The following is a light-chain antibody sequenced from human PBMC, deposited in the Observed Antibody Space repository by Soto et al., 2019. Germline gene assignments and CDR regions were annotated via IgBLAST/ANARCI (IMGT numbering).Light chain of an antibody. CDR3: VSYTSSTTYV. Sequence: QSALTPAASVSDSPGQSITISCTGTSSDVGGSNFVSWYQQHPGKPPKLIIYDVANRPSGVSNRFSGSKSGSTASLIISRLQTEDEADYYCVSYTSSTTYVFGTGTKVTVL. V-gene: IGLV2-14*03. CDR2: DVA. J-gene: IGLJ1*01. CDR1: SSDVGGSNF.